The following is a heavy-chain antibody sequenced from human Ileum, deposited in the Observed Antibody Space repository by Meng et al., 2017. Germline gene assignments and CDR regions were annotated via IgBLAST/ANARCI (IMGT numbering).Heavy chain of an antibody. D-gene: IGHD6-13*01. CDR1: GYTFTAYY. CDR3: ASDGAAAFTGFNY. V-gene: IGHV1-2*02. J-gene: IGHJ4*02. CDR2: INPDSGDT. Sequence: SVNVSCKASGYTFTAYYMHWVRQAPGQGLEWMGWINPDSGDTNYAQKFQGRVTMTRDTSISTAYMELSVLRSDDTAVYYCASDGAAAFTGFNYWGQGTLVTVSS.